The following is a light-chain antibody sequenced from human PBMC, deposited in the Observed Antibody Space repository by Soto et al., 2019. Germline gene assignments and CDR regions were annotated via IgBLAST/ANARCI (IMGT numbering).Light chain of an antibody. CDR3: QQVNSYPRT. CDR2: EAS. J-gene: IGKJ4*01. V-gene: IGKV1-9*01. Sequence: DIQLTQSPSFLSASVGDRVTITCRASEGISSNLAWYQQKPGKAPKLLIYEASTLQTGVPSRFSGSGSETEFTLTISSLQPEDFATYYCQQVNSYPRTFGGGTKVEIK. CDR1: EGISSN.